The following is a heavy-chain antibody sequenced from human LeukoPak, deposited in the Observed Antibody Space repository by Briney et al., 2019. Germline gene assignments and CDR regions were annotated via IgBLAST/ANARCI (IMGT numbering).Heavy chain of an antibody. D-gene: IGHD4-17*01. Sequence: PSETLSLTCTVSGGSISSSSYYWGWIRQPPGKGLEWIGSIYYSGSTYYNPSLKSRVTISVDTSKNQFSLKLSSVTAADTAVYYCARDIDYGAAGGFDYWGQGTLVTVSS. CDR3: ARDIDYGAAGGFDY. J-gene: IGHJ4*02. CDR2: IYYSGST. CDR1: GGSISSSSYY. V-gene: IGHV4-39*07.